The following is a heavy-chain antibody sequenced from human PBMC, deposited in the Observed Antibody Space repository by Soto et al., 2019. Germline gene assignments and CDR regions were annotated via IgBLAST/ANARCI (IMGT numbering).Heavy chain of an antibody. CDR1: GGSISSGGYY. V-gene: IGHV4-31*03. Sequence: SETLSLTCTVSGGSISSGGYYWSWIRQHPGKGLEWIGYIYYSGSTYYNPSLKSRVTISVDTSKNQFSLKMSSVTAAGTAVYYCARDPGRDGYTDYWGQGTLVTVSS. J-gene: IGHJ4*02. CDR2: IYYSGST. D-gene: IGHD5-12*01. CDR3: ARDPGRDGYTDY.